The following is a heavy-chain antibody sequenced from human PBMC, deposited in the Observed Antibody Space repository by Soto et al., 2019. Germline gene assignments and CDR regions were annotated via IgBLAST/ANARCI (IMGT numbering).Heavy chain of an antibody. CDR3: ARMPSIYSSSWPDH. D-gene: IGHD6-13*01. V-gene: IGHV3-21*01. Sequence: GGSLRLSCAASGFTFSSYSMNWVRQAPGKGLEWVSSISSSSSYIYYADSVKGRFTISRDNAKNSLYLQMNSLRAEDTAVYYCARMPSIYSSSWPDHWGQGTLVTVSS. CDR2: ISSSSSYI. CDR1: GFTFSSYS. J-gene: IGHJ5*02.